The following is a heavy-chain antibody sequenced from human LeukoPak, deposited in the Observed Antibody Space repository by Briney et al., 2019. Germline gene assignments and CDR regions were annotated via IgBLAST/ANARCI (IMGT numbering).Heavy chain of an antibody. CDR1: GGSFSGYY. J-gene: IGHJ4*02. CDR2: INHSGST. CDR3: ARGGASGHYPEIDY. Sequence: SETLSLTCAVYGGSFSGYYWPWIRQPPGKGLEWIGEINHSGSTNYNPSLKSRVTISVDTSKNQFSLKLSSVTAADTAIYYCARGGASGHYPEIDYWGQGTLVTVSS. V-gene: IGHV4-34*01. D-gene: IGHD3-22*01.